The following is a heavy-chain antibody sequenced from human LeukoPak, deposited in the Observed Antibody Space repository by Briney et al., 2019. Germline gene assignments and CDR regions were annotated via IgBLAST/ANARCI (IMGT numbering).Heavy chain of an antibody. V-gene: IGHV3-23*01. D-gene: IGHD2-2*01. CDR2: ISGSGGST. J-gene: IGHJ4*02. Sequence: GGSLRLSCAASGFTFSSYAMSWVRQAPGKGLEWVSAISGSGGSTYYADSVKGRFTISRDNSKNSLYLQMNSLRTEDTALYYCAKAAQADCSSTSCPGGYFDYWGQGTLVTVSS. CDR1: GFTFSSYA. CDR3: AKAAQADCSSTSCPGGYFDY.